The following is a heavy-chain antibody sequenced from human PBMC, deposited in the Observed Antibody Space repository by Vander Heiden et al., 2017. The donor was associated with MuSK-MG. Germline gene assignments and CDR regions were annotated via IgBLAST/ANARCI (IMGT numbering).Heavy chain of an antibody. V-gene: IGHV4-59*08. CDR2: VYYGGNT. J-gene: IGHJ4*02. CDR1: GGSISAYY. D-gene: IGHD3-10*01. CDR3: ARAFGSGNYYLTF. Sequence: QVQLQQSRPGLVTPSETLSLTFTVPGGSISAYYWSWIRQTPGRGLEWIGYVYYGGNTNYNPSLKGRITISVDTSKNQFSLNLRSVTAADTAVYYCARAFGSGNYYLTFWGQGTLVNVSS.